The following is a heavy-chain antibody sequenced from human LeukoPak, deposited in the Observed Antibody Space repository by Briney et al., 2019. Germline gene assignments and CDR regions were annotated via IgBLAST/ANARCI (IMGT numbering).Heavy chain of an antibody. CDR1: GGSISSSIYY. Sequence: SETLSLTCTVSGGSISSSIYYWGWIRQPPGKGLEWIGSFFYTGSTFYNTTLKSRVTISVDTSKNQFSLKLSSVTAADTAVYYCARDTGATGYWGQGTLVTVSS. D-gene: IGHD1-7*01. CDR2: FFYTGST. J-gene: IGHJ4*02. CDR3: ARDTGATGY. V-gene: IGHV4-39*07.